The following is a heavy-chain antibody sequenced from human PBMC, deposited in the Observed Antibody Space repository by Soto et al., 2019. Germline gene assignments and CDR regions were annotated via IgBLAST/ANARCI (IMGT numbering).Heavy chain of an antibody. V-gene: IGHV3-33*01. CDR2: IWYDGTNK. CDR1: GFTFSSYG. D-gene: IGHD3-10*01. Sequence: QVQLVESGGGVVQPGRSLRLSCAASGFTFSSYGMHWVRQAPGKGLEWVAVIWYDGTNKYYADSVKGRFTISRDNSKNTVCLQMYSLSGEATAVYSCARYGSGRDYVACAIWGRGT. J-gene: IGHJ3*02. CDR3: ARYGSGRDYVACAI.